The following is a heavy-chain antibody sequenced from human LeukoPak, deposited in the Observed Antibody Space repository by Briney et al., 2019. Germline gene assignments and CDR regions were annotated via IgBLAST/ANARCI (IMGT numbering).Heavy chain of an antibody. D-gene: IGHD6-19*01. J-gene: IGHJ4*02. CDR3: ARGIGWYTN. Sequence: PGGSLRLSCAASGFTVSRNYMSWVRQAQGKGLEWVSIIYSGGSTYYADSVKGRFTISRDDAKNSLYLQMNSLRAEDTAVYYCARGIGWYTNWGQGTLVTVSS. V-gene: IGHV3-53*01. CDR1: GFTVSRNY. CDR2: IYSGGST.